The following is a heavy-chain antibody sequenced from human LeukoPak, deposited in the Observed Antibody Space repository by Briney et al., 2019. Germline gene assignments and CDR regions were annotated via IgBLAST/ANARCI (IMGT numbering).Heavy chain of an antibody. CDR1: GYSISSGYY. V-gene: IGHV4-38-2*02. D-gene: IGHD2-15*01. Sequence: SETLSLTCTVSGYSISSGYYWGWIRQPPGKGLEWIGSIYHSGSTYYNPSLKSRVTISVDTSKNQFSLKLSSVTAADTAVYYCARENLVVVAATGAFDIWGQGTMVTVSS. CDR2: IYHSGST. CDR3: ARENLVVVAATGAFDI. J-gene: IGHJ3*02.